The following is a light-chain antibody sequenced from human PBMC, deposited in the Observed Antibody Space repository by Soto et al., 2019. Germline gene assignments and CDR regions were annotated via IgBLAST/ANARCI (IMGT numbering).Light chain of an antibody. J-gene: IGKJ3*01. CDR2: AAS. V-gene: IGKV1-39*01. Sequence: DIQMTQSPSSLSASVGDRVTITCRASQSISSYLNGYQQKPGKAPKLLIHAASSLQSGVPSRFSGSGSGTDFTLTISSLQPEDFATYYCQQSYSTPLFGPGTKVDIK. CDR1: QSISSY. CDR3: QQSYSTPL.